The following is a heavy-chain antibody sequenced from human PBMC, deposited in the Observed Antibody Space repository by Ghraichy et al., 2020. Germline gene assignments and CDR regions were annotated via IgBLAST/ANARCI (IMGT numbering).Heavy chain of an antibody. CDR1: GGSISSGGYY. D-gene: IGHD3-10*01. V-gene: IGHV4-31*03. CDR3: AVYYYGSGSYYTKPNWFDP. J-gene: IGHJ5*02. CDR2: IYYSGST. Sequence: LSLTCTVSGGSISSGGYYWSWIRQHPGKGLEWIGYIYYSGSTYYNPSLKSRVTISVDTSKNQFSLKLSSVTAADTAVYYCAVYYYGSGSYYTKPNWFDPWGQGTLVTVSS.